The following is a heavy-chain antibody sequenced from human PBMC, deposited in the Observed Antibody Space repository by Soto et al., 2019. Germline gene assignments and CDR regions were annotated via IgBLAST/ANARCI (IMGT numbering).Heavy chain of an antibody. J-gene: IGHJ4*02. Sequence: GGSLRLSCAASGFTFSDYWMHWVRQAPGKGLVWVSRINRDGNGISYAASVKSRFTISRDNAKNTLYLQMNSLRAEDTALYYCANNLRGYRGYGGFDHWGQGTLVTVSS. CDR2: INRDGNGI. V-gene: IGHV3-74*01. D-gene: IGHD5-12*01. CDR1: GFTFSDYW. CDR3: ANNLRGYRGYGGFDH.